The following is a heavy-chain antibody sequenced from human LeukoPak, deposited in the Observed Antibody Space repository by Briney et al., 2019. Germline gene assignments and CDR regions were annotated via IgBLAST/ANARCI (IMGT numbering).Heavy chain of an antibody. J-gene: IGHJ5*02. CDR1: GGSFSDYY. V-gene: IGHV4-34*01. CDR3: ARSQARLGWFDP. D-gene: IGHD6-19*01. CDR2: INHSGST. Sequence: PSETLSLTCAVSGGSFSDYYWNWIRQPPGKGLEWIGEINHSGSTYYNPSLKSRVTISVDTSKNQFSLKLRSVTAADTAVYYCARSQARLGWFDPWGQGALVTVSS.